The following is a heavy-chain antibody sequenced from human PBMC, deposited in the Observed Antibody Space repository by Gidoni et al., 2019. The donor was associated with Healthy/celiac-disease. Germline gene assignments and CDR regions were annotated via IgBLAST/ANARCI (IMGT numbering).Heavy chain of an antibody. CDR3: ASKYYGSGSHYYYGMDV. Sequence: VQLVQYGAEVKKPGSSVKVSCKASGGTFSSYAISCVRQAPGQGLEWMGGIIPIFGTANYAQKFQGRVTMTADESTSTAYMELSSLRSEDTAVYYCASKYYGSGSHYYYGMDVWGQGTTVTVA. J-gene: IGHJ6*02. CDR2: IIPIFGTA. D-gene: IGHD3-10*01. V-gene: IGHV1-69*01. CDR1: GGTFSSYA.